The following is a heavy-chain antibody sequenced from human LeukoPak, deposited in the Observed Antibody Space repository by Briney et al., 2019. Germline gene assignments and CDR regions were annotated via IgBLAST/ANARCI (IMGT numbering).Heavy chain of an antibody. D-gene: IGHD7-27*01. J-gene: IGHJ5*02. Sequence: GGSLRLSCAASGFTFSDYYMARVRQAPGKGLEWVANIKQDGSEKYYVDSVKGRFTISRDNGMNSLYLQMNSLRAEDTAVYYCARGETPGDFDPWGQGTLVTVSS. CDR1: GFTFSDYY. CDR2: IKQDGSEK. V-gene: IGHV3-7*01. CDR3: ARGETPGDFDP.